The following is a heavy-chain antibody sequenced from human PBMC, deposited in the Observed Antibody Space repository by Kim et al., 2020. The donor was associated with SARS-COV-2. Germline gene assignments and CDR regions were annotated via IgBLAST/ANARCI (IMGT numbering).Heavy chain of an antibody. CDR3: AKDSIYPKYYYDSSGYLEFDY. V-gene: IGHV3-23*01. J-gene: IGHJ4*02. Sequence: TISRDNSKNTLYLQMNSLRAEDTAVYYCAKDSIYPKYYYDSSGYLEFDYWGQGTLVTVSS. D-gene: IGHD3-22*01.